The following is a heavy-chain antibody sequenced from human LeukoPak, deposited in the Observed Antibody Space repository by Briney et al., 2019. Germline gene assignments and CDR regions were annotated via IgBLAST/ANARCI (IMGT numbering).Heavy chain of an antibody. CDR1: GFTFSSYS. D-gene: IGHD6-19*01. J-gene: IGHJ4*02. CDR2: ISSSSSTI. Sequence: PGGSLRLSCAASGFTFSSYSMNWVRQAPGKGLEWVSYISSSSSTIYYADSVKGRFTISRDNAKNSLYLQMNTLRAEDTAVYYCARRALAGSIDYWGQGTLVTVSS. CDR3: ARRALAGSIDY. V-gene: IGHV3-48*04.